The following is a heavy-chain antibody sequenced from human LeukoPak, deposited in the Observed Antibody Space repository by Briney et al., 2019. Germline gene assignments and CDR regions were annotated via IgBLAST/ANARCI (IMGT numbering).Heavy chain of an antibody. CDR2: ISGSGGST. Sequence: GGSLRLSCAASGFTFSSYAMSWVRQAPGKGLEWVSAISGSGGSTYYADSVKGRFTISRDNSKNTLYLQMNSLRAEDTAVYYCAKSRGGYYDSSGSPYWGQGTLVTVSS. J-gene: IGHJ4*02. V-gene: IGHV3-23*01. CDR3: AKSRGGYYDSSGSPY. D-gene: IGHD3-22*01. CDR1: GFTFSSYA.